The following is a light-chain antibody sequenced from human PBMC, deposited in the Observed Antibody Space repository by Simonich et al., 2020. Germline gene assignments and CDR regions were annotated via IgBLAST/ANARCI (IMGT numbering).Light chain of an antibody. J-gene: IGKJ2*01. CDR3: QQRSNWPPYT. CDR1: QSVSSY. Sequence: EIVMTQSPATLSVSPGERATLSCRASQSVSSYLAWYHQKPGQAPRLLIYEASNRATGIPARFSGSGSGTDFTLTISSLEPEDFAVYYCQQRSNWPPYTFGQGTKLEIK. V-gene: IGKV3-11*01. CDR2: EAS.